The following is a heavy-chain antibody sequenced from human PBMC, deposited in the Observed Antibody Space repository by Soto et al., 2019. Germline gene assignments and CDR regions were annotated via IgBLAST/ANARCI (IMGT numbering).Heavy chain of an antibody. CDR2: IYYSGST. J-gene: IGHJ6*04. V-gene: IGHV4-59*01. Sequence: SETLSLTCTVSGGSIRSYYWSWIRQPPGKGLEWIGYIYYSGSTNYNPSLKSRVTISVDTSKNQFSLKLTSVTAADTAVYYCARERGDTIFGVVPPFMDVWGKGTTVTVSS. CDR1: GGSIRSYY. D-gene: IGHD3-3*01. CDR3: ARERGDTIFGVVPPFMDV.